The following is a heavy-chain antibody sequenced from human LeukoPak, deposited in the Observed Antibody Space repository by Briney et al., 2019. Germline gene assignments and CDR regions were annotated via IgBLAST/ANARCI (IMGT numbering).Heavy chain of an antibody. CDR1: GGTFSSYA. CDR2: ISAYNGNT. V-gene: IGHV1-18*01. Sequence: ASVKVSCKASGGTFSSYAISWVRQAPGQGLEWMGWISAYNGNTNYAQKLQGRVTMTTDTSTSTAYMELRSLRSDDTAVYYCARDRGNYGYDYFDYWGQGTLATVSS. J-gene: IGHJ4*02. CDR3: ARDRGNYGYDYFDY. D-gene: IGHD5-18*01.